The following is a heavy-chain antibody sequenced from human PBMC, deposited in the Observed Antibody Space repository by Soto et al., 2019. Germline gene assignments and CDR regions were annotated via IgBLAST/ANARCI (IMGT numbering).Heavy chain of an antibody. D-gene: IGHD5-12*01. CDR1: GCPFSGFT. V-gene: IGHV3-21*01. CDR2: ISSSSSYI. J-gene: IGHJ4*02. CDR3: ARVPTGGYAFSLDDY. Sequence: AGGSRRLSCAALGCPFSGFTMNWAPKAPGKGPEWVSSISSSSSYIYYADSVKGRFTISRDNAKNSLYLQMNSLRAEDTAVYYCARVPTGGYAFSLDDYWGPGALVTVSS.